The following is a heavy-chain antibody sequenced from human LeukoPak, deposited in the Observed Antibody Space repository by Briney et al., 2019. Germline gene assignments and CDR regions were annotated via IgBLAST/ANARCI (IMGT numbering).Heavy chain of an antibody. CDR2: ISSYGDST. J-gene: IGHJ6*02. CDR3: ARGNRGNYYYGMDV. V-gene: IGHV3-64*02. CDR1: GFTFSSYA. Sequence: GGSLRLSCAASGFTFSSYAMHWVRQAPGKGLEYVSAISSYGDSTYYADSVKGRFTISRDDSKKTLYLEMGSLRAEDMAVYYCARGNRGNYYYGMDVWGQGTTVTVSS.